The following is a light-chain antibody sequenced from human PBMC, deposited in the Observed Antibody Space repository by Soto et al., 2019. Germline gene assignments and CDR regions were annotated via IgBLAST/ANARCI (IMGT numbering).Light chain of an antibody. Sequence: EVVLTQSPGTLSLSPVGRATLSFMASQRISSNSLAWYQQKPGQAPRLLIFDASNRATGIPDRFSGSGSGTDFTLTISRLEPEDFAVYYCQQRSGAPPTWTFGQGTKVDIK. CDR1: QRISSNS. J-gene: IGKJ1*01. CDR3: QQRSGAPPTWT. CDR2: DAS. V-gene: IGKV3D-20*02.